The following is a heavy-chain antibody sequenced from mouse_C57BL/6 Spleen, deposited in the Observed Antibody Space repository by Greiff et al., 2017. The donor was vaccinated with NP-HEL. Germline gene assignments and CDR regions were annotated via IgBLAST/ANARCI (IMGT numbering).Heavy chain of an antibody. CDR2: IYPRSGNT. CDR1: GYTFTSYG. D-gene: IGHD2-4*01. Sequence: QVQLQQSGAELARPGASVKLSCKASGYTFTSYGISWVKQRPGQGLEWIGEIYPRSGNTYYNEKFKGKATLTADKSSSTAYMELRSLTSEDSAVYFCARWDDYDEVYYAMDYWGQGTSVTVSS. CDR3: ARWDDYDEVYYAMDY. J-gene: IGHJ4*01. V-gene: IGHV1-81*01.